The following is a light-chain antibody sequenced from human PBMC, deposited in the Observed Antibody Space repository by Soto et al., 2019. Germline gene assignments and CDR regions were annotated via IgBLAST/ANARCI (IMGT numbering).Light chain of an antibody. CDR3: AAWDGSLNGPV. J-gene: IGLJ3*02. CDR1: NSNIGTNP. CDR2: FSN. Sequence: QSVLTQPPSASGTPGQRVTISCSGSNSNIGTNPVNWYQQLPGTAPKLLIYFSNQRPSGVPDRFSGSKSGTSASLAISGLQSDDESDYYCAAWDGSLNGPVFGGGTKVTVL. V-gene: IGLV1-44*01.